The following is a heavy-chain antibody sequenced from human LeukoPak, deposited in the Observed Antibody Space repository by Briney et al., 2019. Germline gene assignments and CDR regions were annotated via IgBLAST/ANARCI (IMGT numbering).Heavy chain of an antibody. J-gene: IGHJ4*02. V-gene: IGHV3-33*01. CDR2: IWFDGSNK. CDR1: GFIFSNYG. Sequence: GRSLRLSCAASGFIFSNYGMHWVRQTPGKGLEWVAVIWFDGSNKYYADSVKGRFTISRDNSRNTLYLQMNSLRAEDTAVYYCARDLQSGSGSLFNPVDYWGQGTLVTVSS. CDR3: ARDLQSGSGSLFNPVDY. D-gene: IGHD3-10*01.